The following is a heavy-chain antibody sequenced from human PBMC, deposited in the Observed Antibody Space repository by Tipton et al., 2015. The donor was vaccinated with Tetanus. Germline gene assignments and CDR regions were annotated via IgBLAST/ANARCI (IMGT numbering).Heavy chain of an antibody. J-gene: IGHJ4*02. CDR2: IKPDGSDK. V-gene: IGHV3-7*01. D-gene: IGHD4/OR15-4a*01. CDR1: GFRFSDYW. Sequence: SLRLSCAASGFRFSDYWMNWVRQAPGKGLEWVANIKPDGSDKCYSDSVKGRLTISRDNAKNSVSLQMSGLRAEDTATYYCFGGDYLGWGQGTLVIVSS. CDR3: FGGDYLG.